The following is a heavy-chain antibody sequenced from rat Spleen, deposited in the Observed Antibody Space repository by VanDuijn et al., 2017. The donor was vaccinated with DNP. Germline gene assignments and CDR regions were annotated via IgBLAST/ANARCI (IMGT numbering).Heavy chain of an antibody. V-gene: IGHV5-20*01. CDR1: GFTFSDYY. CDR3: AKDPEYYGFQGYFDY. Sequence: EVQLVESGGGLVQPGRSLKLSCAASGFTFSDYYMAWVRQAPTKGLEWVASITNTGGSTYYRDSVKGRFTVSRDNAENTAYLQMNSLRFDDTATYYCAKDPEYYGFQGYFDYWGQGVMVTVSS. D-gene: IGHD1-6*01. CDR2: ITNTGGST. J-gene: IGHJ2*01.